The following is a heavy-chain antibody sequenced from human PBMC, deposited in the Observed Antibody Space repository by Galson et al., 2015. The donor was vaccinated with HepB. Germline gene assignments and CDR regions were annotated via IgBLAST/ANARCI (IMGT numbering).Heavy chain of an antibody. Sequence: SLRLSCAASGFTFSSYSMNWVRQAPGKGLEWVSYISSSSSTIYYADSVKGRFTISRDNAKNSLYLQMSSLRDEDTAVYYCARDWFCSGGSCYSLKWYYYYGMDVWGQGTTVTVSS. D-gene: IGHD2-15*01. CDR3: ARDWFCSGGSCYSLKWYYYYGMDV. CDR1: GFTFSSYS. J-gene: IGHJ6*02. V-gene: IGHV3-48*02. CDR2: ISSSSSTI.